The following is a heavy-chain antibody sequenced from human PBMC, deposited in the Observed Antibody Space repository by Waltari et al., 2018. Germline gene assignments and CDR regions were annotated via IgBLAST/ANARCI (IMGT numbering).Heavy chain of an antibody. CDR2: IYYSGST. D-gene: IGHD3-10*01. V-gene: IGHV4-39*01. CDR3: ARQGITMVRGPRFDP. Sequence: QLQLQESGPGLVKPSETLSLTCTVPGGSISSSSYSWGWIRQPPGKGLEWIGSIYYSGSTYYNPSLKSRVTISVDTSKNQFSLKLSSVTAADTAVYYCARQGITMVRGPRFDPWGQGTLVTVSS. J-gene: IGHJ5*02. CDR1: GGSISSSSYS.